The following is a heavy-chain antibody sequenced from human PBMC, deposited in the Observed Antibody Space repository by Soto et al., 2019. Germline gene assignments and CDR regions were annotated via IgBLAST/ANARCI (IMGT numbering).Heavy chain of an antibody. Sequence: SSVKVSCKASGGTFSSYAISWVRQAPGQGLEWMGGIIPIFGTANYAQKFQGRVTITADESTSTAYMELSSLRSEDTAVYYCARARISHCSSTSCSTGWFDPWGQGTLVTASS. CDR3: ARARISHCSSTSCSTGWFDP. CDR2: IIPIFGTA. D-gene: IGHD2-2*01. CDR1: GGTFSSYA. V-gene: IGHV1-69*13. J-gene: IGHJ5*02.